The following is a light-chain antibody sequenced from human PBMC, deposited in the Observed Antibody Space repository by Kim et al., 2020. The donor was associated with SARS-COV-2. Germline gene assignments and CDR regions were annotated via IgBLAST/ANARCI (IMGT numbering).Light chain of an antibody. CDR2: EVN. V-gene: IGLV2-14*03. CDR3: GSYTRGSTLVI. J-gene: IGLJ2*01. CDR1: SGDIGDYNY. Sequence: SITISCTGASGDIGDYNYVSWYQQHPGKAPKLIIYEVNNRPSGVSGRFSGSKSGHTASLTISELQAEDEADYFCGSYTRGSTLVIFGGGTKLTVL.